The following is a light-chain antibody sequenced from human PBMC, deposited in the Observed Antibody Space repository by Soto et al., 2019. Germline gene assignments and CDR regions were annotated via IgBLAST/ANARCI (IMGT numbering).Light chain of an antibody. Sequence: DIQMTLSPSTLSASVGDRVTITCLASKSISSWLACYQQTPGKAPKLLIYTASSLESGVPSRFSGSGSGKEFTLTISSLQPDDFATYYCQQYNSYPLTFGGGTKVDIK. CDR1: KSISSW. J-gene: IGKJ4*01. CDR3: QQYNSYPLT. V-gene: IGKV1-5*03. CDR2: TAS.